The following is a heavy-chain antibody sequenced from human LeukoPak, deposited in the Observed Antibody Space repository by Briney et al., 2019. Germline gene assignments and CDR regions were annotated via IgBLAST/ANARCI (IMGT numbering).Heavy chain of an antibody. CDR1: GGSISSSSYY. J-gene: IGHJ4*02. Sequence: SETLSLTCTVSGGSISSSSYYWGWIRQPPGKGLEWIGSIYHSGSTYYNPSLKSRVTISVDTSKNQSSLKLSSVTAADTAVYYCARDSGSGTLYFDYWGQGTLVTVSS. CDR2: IYHSGST. D-gene: IGHD3-10*01. CDR3: ARDSGSGTLYFDY. V-gene: IGHV4-39*07.